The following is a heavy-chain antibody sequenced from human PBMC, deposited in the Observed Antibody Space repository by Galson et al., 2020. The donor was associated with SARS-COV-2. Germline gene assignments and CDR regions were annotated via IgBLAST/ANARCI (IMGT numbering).Heavy chain of an antibody. CDR2: ISAYNGDT. CDR1: GYTFTTYG. CDR3: ARDSSSSWYLGWFDP. Sequence: ASVKVSCKASGYTFTTYGITWVRQAPGQGLEWMGWISAYNGDTNYAQKLQGRVTMTIDTPTSTVYMELRSLRSDDTAVYYCARDSSSSWYLGWFDPWGQGTQGTVSS. D-gene: IGHD6-13*01. V-gene: IGHV1-18*01. J-gene: IGHJ5*02.